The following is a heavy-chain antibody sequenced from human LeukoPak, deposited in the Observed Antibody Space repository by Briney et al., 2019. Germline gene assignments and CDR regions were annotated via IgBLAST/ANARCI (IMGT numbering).Heavy chain of an antibody. CDR1: GFSLSTSGMC. Sequence: SGPALVKPTQTLTLTCTFSGFSLSTSGMCVNWIRQPPGKALEWLARIDWDDDKYYNTSLKTRLTISKGTSKNQVVLTMTNMDPVDTATYYCARMQRTAPGRGYYYYTMDVWGQGTTVTVSS. V-gene: IGHV2-70*11. CDR3: ARMQRTAPGRGYYYYTMDV. J-gene: IGHJ6*02. D-gene: IGHD6-13*01. CDR2: IDWDDDK.